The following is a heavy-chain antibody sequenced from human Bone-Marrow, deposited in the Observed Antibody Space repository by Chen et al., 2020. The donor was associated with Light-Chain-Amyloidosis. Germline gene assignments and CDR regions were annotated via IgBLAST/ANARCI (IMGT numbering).Heavy chain of an antibody. CDR1: GYTFPNYW. V-gene: IGHV5-51*01. CDR3: ARRRDGYNFDY. D-gene: IGHD5-12*01. J-gene: IGHJ4*02. CDR2: IYPDDSDA. Sequence: XSLXISCKXSGYTFPNYWIGWVRQMPGKGLEWMGVIYPDDSDARYSPSFEGQVTISADKSXXXXXXXWXGXKASDTAMYYCARRRDGYNFDYWGQGTLVTVSS.